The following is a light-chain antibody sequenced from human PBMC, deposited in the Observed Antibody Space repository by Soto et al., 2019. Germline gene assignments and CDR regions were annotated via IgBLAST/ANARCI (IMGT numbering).Light chain of an antibody. Sequence: EIVLTQSPGTLSLSPGERATLSCRASQSVDSTYLAWYRQRHGQAPSLIILGASGSATGIPDRFSGSGSGTDFTLTISSLEPEAFAVYYCQQYFTFGPGTKVDIK. CDR3: QQYFT. CDR1: QSVDSTY. J-gene: IGKJ3*01. V-gene: IGKV3-20*01. CDR2: GAS.